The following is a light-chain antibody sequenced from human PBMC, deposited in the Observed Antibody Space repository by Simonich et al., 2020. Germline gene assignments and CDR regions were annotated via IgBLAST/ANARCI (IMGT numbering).Light chain of an antibody. Sequence: EIVLTHSPFTLSLSPGERATLSCRASQSVSSSYLAGYQQKPGQAPRLLIYGASSRSTGIPDRFSGSGSGTDFTLTISRLEPEDFAVYYCQQYGSSPTFGQGTKVEIK. CDR3: QQYGSSPT. V-gene: IGKV3-20*01. CDR1: QSVSSSY. CDR2: GAS. J-gene: IGKJ1*01.